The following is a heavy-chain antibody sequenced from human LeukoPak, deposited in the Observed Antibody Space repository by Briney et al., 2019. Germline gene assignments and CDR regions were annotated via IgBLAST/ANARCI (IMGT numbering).Heavy chain of an antibody. J-gene: IGHJ4*02. CDR2: IYHTGSV. V-gene: IGHV4-4*02. CDR3: ARHYDFWSAYNY. D-gene: IGHD3-3*01. Sequence: RPSETLSLTCAVSDGSINSNYWWTWVRQSPGQGLEWIGEIYHTGSVNYNLSLESRVTISRDRSKNQFSLMLRSVTAADTAVYYCARHYDFWSAYNYWGQGILVTVSS. CDR1: DGSINSNYW.